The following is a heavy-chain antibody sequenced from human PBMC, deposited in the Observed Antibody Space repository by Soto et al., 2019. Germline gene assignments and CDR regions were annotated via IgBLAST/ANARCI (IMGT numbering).Heavy chain of an antibody. CDR2: INPDNGNT. J-gene: IGHJ4*02. D-gene: IGHD1-1*01. CDR3: AAGGTRWLQSPFDY. CDR1: GYTFTRSG. Sequence: GASVKVSCKASGYTFTRSGISWVRQAPGQGLEWLGWINPDNGNTNYAQHLQGRVSLITDTSTSTAYMELSSLRSEDTAVYYCAAGGTRWLQSPFDYWGQGTLVTVSS. V-gene: IGHV1-18*01.